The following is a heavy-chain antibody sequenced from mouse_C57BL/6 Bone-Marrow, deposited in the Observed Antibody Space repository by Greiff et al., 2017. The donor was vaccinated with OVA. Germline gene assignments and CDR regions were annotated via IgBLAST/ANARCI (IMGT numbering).Heavy chain of an antibody. CDR1: GFNIKDDY. J-gene: IGHJ2*01. CDR2: IDPENGDT. Sequence: VQLQQSGAELVRPGASVKLSCTASGFNIKDDYMHWVKQRPEQGLEWIGWIDPENGDTEYASKFQGKATITADTSSNTAYLQLSSLTAEDTAVYYCTTGRRNYWGQGTTLTVSS. V-gene: IGHV14-4*01. D-gene: IGHD2-12*01. CDR3: TTGRRNY.